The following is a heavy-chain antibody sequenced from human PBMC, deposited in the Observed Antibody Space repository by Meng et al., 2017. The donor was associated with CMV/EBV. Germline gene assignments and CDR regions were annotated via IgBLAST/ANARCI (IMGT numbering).Heavy chain of an antibody. CDR3: ARDPSLRWIDY. CDR1: GGSISSSSYY. J-gene: IGHJ4*02. CDR2: IYYSGST. V-gene: IGHV4-39*06. Sequence: RRQLLESGPGLVKPSETLYLTCTVSGGSISSSSYYWGWIRQPPGKGLEWIGSIYYSGSTYYNPSLKSRVTISVDTSKNQFSLKLSSVTAADTAVYYCARDPSLRWIDYWGQGTLVTVSS. D-gene: IGHD4-23*01.